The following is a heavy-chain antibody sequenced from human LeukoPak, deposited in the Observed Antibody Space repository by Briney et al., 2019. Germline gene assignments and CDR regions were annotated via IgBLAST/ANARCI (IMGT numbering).Heavy chain of an antibody. V-gene: IGHV4-39*07. Sequence: SETLSLTCTVSGGSISSSSYYWGWIRQPPGKGLEWIGSIYYSGSTYYNPSLKSRVTISVDTSKNQFSLKLSSVTAADTAVYYCARVNTSSWYVRRGYFDYWGQGTLVTVSS. J-gene: IGHJ4*02. CDR2: IYYSGST. CDR1: GGSISSSSYY. D-gene: IGHD6-13*01. CDR3: ARVNTSSWYVRRGYFDY.